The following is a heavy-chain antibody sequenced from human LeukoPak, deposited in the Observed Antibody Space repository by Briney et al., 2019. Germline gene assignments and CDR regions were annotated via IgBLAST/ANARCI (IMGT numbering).Heavy chain of an antibody. J-gene: IGHJ4*02. Sequence: GGSLRLSCAVSGFTVGSNYMTWVRQAPGKGLEWVSVIYTGGSTYYADSVKGRFTISRDNSKNSLYLQINSLRAEDTAVYYCAKSGDYEILTAKPTDYWGQGTLVTVSS. CDR3: AKSGDYEILTAKPTDY. CDR2: IYTGGST. D-gene: IGHD3-9*01. CDR1: GFTVGSNY. V-gene: IGHV3-53*01.